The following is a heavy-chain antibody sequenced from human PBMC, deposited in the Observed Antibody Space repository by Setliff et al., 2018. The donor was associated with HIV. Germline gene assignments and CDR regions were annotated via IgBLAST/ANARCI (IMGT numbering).Heavy chain of an antibody. CDR2: IIPIYGTA. V-gene: IGHV1-69*13. D-gene: IGHD1-26*01. J-gene: IGHJ6*03. Sequence: SVKVSCKASGGTFSNYGISWVRQAPGQGLEWMGGIIPIYGTANYAQKFQGRVTITADESTSTAYMELSSLRSEDTAVYYCARGGHYSGSYLPRDYYMDVWGKGTTVTVSS. CDR1: GGTFSNYG. CDR3: ARGGHYSGSYLPRDYYMDV.